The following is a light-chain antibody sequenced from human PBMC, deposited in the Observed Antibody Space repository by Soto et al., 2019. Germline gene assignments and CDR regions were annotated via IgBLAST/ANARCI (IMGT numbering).Light chain of an antibody. J-gene: IGLJ2*01. CDR2: EVS. CDR3: SSYTSSTTRV. Sequence: QSALTQPASVSGSPGQSITISCTGASSDVGAFNYVSWYQQHPGKAPKLLIYEVSNRPSGLSNRFSGSKSGNTASLTISGLQAEDEADYYCSSYTSSTTRVFGRGTKVTVL. V-gene: IGLV2-14*01. CDR1: SSDVGAFNY.